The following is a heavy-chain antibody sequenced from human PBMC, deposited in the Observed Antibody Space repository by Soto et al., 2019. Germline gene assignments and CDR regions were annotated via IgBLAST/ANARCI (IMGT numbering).Heavy chain of an antibody. D-gene: IGHD2-8*01. J-gene: IGHJ4*02. Sequence: AGGSLRLSCAASGFTFSSYAMSWVRQAPGKGLEWVSAISSSGDSTYFADSVKGRFTISRDNSKNTLYLQMNSLRVEDTAVYYCAKESTPHLGYFFNGVCYNDYWGQGTQVTVS. CDR3: AKESTPHLGYFFNGVCYNDY. CDR1: GFTFSSYA. V-gene: IGHV3-23*01. CDR2: ISSSGDST.